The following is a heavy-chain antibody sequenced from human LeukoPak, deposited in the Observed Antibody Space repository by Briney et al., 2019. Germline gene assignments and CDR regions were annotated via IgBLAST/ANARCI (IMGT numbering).Heavy chain of an antibody. CDR1: GGSISSYY. CDR3: ARAGIMITFGDPGWFDP. J-gene: IGHJ5*02. CDR2: IYYSGST. V-gene: IGHV4-59*01. D-gene: IGHD3-16*01. Sequence: SETLSLTCTVSGGSISSYYWSWIRQPPGKGLEWIGYIYYSGSTNYNPSLKSRVTISVDTSKNQFSLKLSSATAADTAVYYCARAGIMITFGDPGWFDPWGQGTLVTVSS.